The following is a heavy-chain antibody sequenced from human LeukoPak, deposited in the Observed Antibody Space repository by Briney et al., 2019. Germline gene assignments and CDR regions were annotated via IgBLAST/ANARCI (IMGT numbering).Heavy chain of an antibody. V-gene: IGHV3-21*05. CDR2: INSGGDDI. Sequence: GGSLGLSCPASGFTFSLYAMNWVRQAPGKGLEWISYINSGGDDIHYAASVKGRFTISRDDARNTLYLQLSSLRADDTAVYYCARDTIQPGLIDDWGQGTLVTVSS. D-gene: IGHD2-2*01. CDR3: ARDTIQPGLIDD. J-gene: IGHJ4*02. CDR1: GFTFSLYA.